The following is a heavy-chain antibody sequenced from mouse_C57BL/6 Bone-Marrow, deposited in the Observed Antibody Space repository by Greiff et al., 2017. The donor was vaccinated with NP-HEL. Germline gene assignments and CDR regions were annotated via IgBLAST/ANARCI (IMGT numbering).Heavy chain of an antibody. D-gene: IGHD1-1*01. J-gene: IGHJ4*01. V-gene: IGHV1-80*01. CDR3: ARSGGHYYGSDYAMDY. CDR2: IYPGDGDT. Sequence: VQLQQSGAELVKPGASVKISCKASGYAFSSYWMNWVKQRPGKGLEWIGQIYPGDGDTNYNGKFKGKATLTADKSSSTAYMKLSSLTSEDSAVYFCARSGGHYYGSDYAMDYWGQGTSVTVSS. CDR1: GYAFSSYW.